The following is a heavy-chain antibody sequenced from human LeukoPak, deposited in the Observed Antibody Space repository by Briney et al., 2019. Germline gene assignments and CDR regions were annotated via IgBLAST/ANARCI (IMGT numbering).Heavy chain of an antibody. CDR1: GFTFDDYG. J-gene: IGHJ4*02. CDR2: ISWNSGSI. V-gene: IGHV3-9*01. Sequence: PGRSLRLSCAASGFTFDDYGMHWVRQAPGKGLEWVSGISWNSGSIGYADSVKGRFTIPRDNAKNSLYLQMNSLRAEDTALYYCAKDIRGYGFYWGQGTLVTVSS. D-gene: IGHD3-10*01. CDR3: AKDIRGYGFY.